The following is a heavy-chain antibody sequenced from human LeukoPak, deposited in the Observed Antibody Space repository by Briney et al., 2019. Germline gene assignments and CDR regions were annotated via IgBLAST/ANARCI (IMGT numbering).Heavy chain of an antibody. V-gene: IGHV3-23*01. Sequence: PGGSLRLSCAASGFTFSSYAMSWVRQAPGKGLEWVSAISGSGGSTYYADSVKGRFTISRDNSKNTLYLQMNSLRAEDTAVYYCAKVRPHYDSSGYYPDFDYWGQGTLVTVSS. J-gene: IGHJ4*02. D-gene: IGHD3-22*01. CDR1: GFTFSSYA. CDR3: AKVRPHYDSSGYYPDFDY. CDR2: ISGSGGST.